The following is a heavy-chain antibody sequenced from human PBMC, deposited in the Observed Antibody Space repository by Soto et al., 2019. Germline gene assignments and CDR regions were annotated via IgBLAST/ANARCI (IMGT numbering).Heavy chain of an antibody. CDR1: GGSISSYY. CDR3: ARRVQYYLGMDV. J-gene: IGHJ6*02. Sequence: QVQLQESGAGLVKPSETLSLTCTVSGGSISSYYWNWIRQPPGKGLEWIGYIHDSGTTNYNPSLKSRVIISLDTSKNQFSLRLSYVTAADTAVYFCARRVQYYLGMDVWGQGTTVTVSS. V-gene: IGHV4-59*08. CDR2: IHDSGTT. D-gene: IGHD1-1*01.